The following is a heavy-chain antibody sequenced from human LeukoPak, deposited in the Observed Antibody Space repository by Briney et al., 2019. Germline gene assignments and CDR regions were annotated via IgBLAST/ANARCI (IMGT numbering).Heavy chain of an antibody. CDR3: ARGRLSHYYDSSGYPDFDY. CDR2: INHSGST. D-gene: IGHD3-22*01. Sequence: SETLSLTCAVYGGSFSGYYWSWIRQPPGKGLEWIGEINHSGSTNYNPSLKSRVTISVDTSKNQLSLKLSSVTAADTAVYYCARGRLSHYYDSSGYPDFDYWGQGTLVTVSS. J-gene: IGHJ4*02. CDR1: GGSFSGYY. V-gene: IGHV4-34*01.